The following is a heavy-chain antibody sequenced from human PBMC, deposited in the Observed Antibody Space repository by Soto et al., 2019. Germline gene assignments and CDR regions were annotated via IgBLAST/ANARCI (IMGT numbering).Heavy chain of an antibody. J-gene: IGHJ4*02. CDR2: INHSGST. CDR3: ASWERWLRPVSAY. Sequence: PSVTLSLTCAGDGGSCSCYYWRWIRQPPGKGLEWIGEINHSGSTNYNPSLKSRVTISVDTSKNQFSLKLSSVTAADTAVYYCASWERWLRPVSAYWGQRTLVTVSS. D-gene: IGHD5-12*01. CDR1: GGSCSCYY. V-gene: IGHV4-34*01.